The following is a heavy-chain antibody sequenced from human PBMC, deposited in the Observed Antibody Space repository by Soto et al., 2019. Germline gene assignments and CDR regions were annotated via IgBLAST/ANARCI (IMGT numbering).Heavy chain of an antibody. V-gene: IGHV1-24*01. CDR3: TIAAYCSGAKCYSGYNRFDP. CDR2: FDPENDDT. Sequence: ASVKVSCKVSGYTLSEVAIHWVRQTPGQGLEWIGGFDPENDDTSYAQNFQGRVTLTEDTSTDKAYLELSGMRSEETAIYYCTIAAYCSGAKCYSGYNRFDPWGQGNLVTVSS. J-gene: IGHJ5*02. CDR1: GYTLSEVA. D-gene: IGHD2-15*01.